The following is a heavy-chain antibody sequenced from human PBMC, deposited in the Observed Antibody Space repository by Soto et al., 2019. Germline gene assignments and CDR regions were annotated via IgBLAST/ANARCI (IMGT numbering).Heavy chain of an antibody. CDR1: GDSFNDYY. V-gene: IGHV1-2*04. J-gene: IGHJ6*03. CDR2: INPNGGVT. D-gene: IGHD5-12*01. CDR3: ARESGGATATLDYYYFYMDV. Sequence: VQLAQSGAEVRKPGASVTVSCRSSGDSFNDYYIHWVRQAPGQGFEWMGWINPNGGVTKYAQKFQGWVSMTRDTSIRTVYMQLSRLRSDDTAVYYCARESGGATATLDYYYFYMDVWGTGTTVTVSS.